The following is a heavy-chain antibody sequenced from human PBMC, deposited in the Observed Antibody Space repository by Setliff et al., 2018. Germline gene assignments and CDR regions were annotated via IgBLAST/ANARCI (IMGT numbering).Heavy chain of an antibody. J-gene: IGHJ3*02. CDR3: AKAGGVFTQARRACDI. D-gene: IGHD6-13*01. V-gene: IGHV3-30*04. Sequence: PGGSLRLSCAASGFTFSSYSIHWVRQAPGKGLEWVAVVSDNGATKFNADSVKGRFTISRDNSKNTLPLQMNSLRAEDTALYYCAKAGGVFTQARRACDIWGQGTMVTVS. CDR2: VSDNGATK. CDR1: GFTFSSYS.